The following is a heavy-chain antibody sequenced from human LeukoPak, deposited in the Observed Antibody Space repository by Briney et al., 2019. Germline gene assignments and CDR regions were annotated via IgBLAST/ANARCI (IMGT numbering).Heavy chain of an antibody. Sequence: GASVKVSCKVSGYTLTELSMHWVRQAPGKGLEWWGGFDPEDGETIYEQKFQGRVTMTEDTSTDTASMELSSLRAEDTAVYYCTTGLITMVRGVIKDYWGQGTLVTVSS. D-gene: IGHD3-10*01. CDR2: FDPEDGET. CDR3: TTGLITMVRGVIKDY. J-gene: IGHJ4*02. CDR1: GYTLTELS. V-gene: IGHV1-24*01.